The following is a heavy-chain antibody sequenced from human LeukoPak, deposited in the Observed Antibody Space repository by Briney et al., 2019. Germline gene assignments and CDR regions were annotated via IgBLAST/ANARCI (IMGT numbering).Heavy chain of an antibody. CDR2: ISYDGSTK. CDR1: GFTFSNAW. CDR3: ARDLEYYGSGSYRFDY. J-gene: IGHJ4*02. D-gene: IGHD3-10*01. V-gene: IGHV3-30-3*01. Sequence: GGSLRLSCAASGFTFSNAWMSWVRQAPGKGLEWVAVISYDGSTKYYADSVKGRFTISRDNSKNTLYLQMNSLRAEDTAVYYCARDLEYYGSGSYRFDYWGQGNLVTVSS.